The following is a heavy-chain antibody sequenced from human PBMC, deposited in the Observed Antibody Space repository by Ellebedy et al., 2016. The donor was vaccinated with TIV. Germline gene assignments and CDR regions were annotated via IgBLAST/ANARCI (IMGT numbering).Heavy chain of an antibody. CDR3: ARGNGWYGAFDI. D-gene: IGHD6-19*01. J-gene: IGHJ3*02. V-gene: IGHV1-18*04. CDR1: GYTFTTYG. Sequence: AASVTVSCKTSGYTFTTYGINWLRQAPGQGLEWMGWISAYNGDTNYVQKLQGRVTMTTDTFTSIAYMELRSLRSDDTAVYYCARGNGWYGAFDIWGQGTMVTVSS. CDR2: ISAYNGDT.